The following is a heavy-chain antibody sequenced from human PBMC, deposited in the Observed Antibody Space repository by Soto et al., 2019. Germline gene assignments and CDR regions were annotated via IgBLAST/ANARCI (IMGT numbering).Heavy chain of an antibody. CDR1: GGTFSSYT. Sequence: QVQLVQSGAEVKKPGSSVKVSCKASGGTFSSYTISWVRQAPGQGLEWMGRIIPILGIANYAQKFQGRVTITADKSTSTAYMELSSLRSEDTDVYYCARGGCSGGSCYSVAFDSWGQGTMVTVSS. J-gene: IGHJ3*02. CDR3: ARGGCSGGSCYSVAFDS. CDR2: IIPILGIA. V-gene: IGHV1-69*02. D-gene: IGHD2-15*01.